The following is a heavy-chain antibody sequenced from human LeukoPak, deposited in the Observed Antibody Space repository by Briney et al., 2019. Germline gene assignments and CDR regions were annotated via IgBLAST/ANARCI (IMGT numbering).Heavy chain of an antibody. V-gene: IGHV3-23*01. J-gene: IGHJ4*02. CDR1: GFTFSSYA. Sequence: GGSLRLSCAASGFTFSSYAMSWVRQAPGKGLEWVSAISASGGSSYYADSMQGRFTISRDNSKNTLYLQMNSLRAEDTAVYYCAKDALVSVAGLFDYWGQGTLVTVSS. D-gene: IGHD6-19*01. CDR3: AKDALVSVAGLFDY. CDR2: ISASGGSS.